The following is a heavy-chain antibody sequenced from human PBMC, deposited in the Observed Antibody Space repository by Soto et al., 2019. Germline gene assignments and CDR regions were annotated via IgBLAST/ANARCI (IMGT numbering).Heavy chain of an antibody. D-gene: IGHD2-15*01. CDR3: ARDNIVVVLAADYYGMDV. J-gene: IGHJ6*02. CDR2: ISSSSSYI. Sequence: EVQLVESGGGLVKPGGSLRLSCAASGFTFSSYSMNWVRQAPGKGLEWVSSISSSSSYIYYADSVKGRFTISRDNAKNSLYRQINSVRDLDTAVYCCARDNIVVVLAADYYGMDVWGQGTTVTVSS. V-gene: IGHV3-21*01. CDR1: GFTFSSYS.